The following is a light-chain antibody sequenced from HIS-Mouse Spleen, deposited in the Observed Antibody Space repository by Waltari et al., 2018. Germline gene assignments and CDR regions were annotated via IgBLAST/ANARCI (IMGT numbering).Light chain of an antibody. V-gene: IGLV2-23*01. Sequence: QSALTQPASVSGSPGQSITISCTGTSSDVGSYNLVSWYQQHPGKAPKLMIYEGSKRPSGVSHRFSGSKAGNTASLTISGLQAEDEADYYCCSYACSIHWVFGGGTKLTVL. CDR1: SSDVGSYNL. CDR2: EGS. J-gene: IGLJ3*02. CDR3: CSYACSIHWV.